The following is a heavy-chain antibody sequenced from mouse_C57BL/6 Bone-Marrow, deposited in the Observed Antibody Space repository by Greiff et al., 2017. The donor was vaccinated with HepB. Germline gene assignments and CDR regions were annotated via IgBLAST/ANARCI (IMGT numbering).Heavy chain of an antibody. CDR1: GYTFTDYY. CDR2: INPNNGGT. V-gene: IGHV1-26*01. Sequence: EVQLQQSGPELVKPGASVKISCKASGYTFTDYYMNWVKQSHGKSLEWIGDINPNNGGTSYNQKFKGKATLTVDKSSSTAYMELRSLTSEDSAVYYCASTIVITTVVTYRYWYFDVWGTGTTVTVSS. J-gene: IGHJ1*03. D-gene: IGHD1-1*01. CDR3: ASTIVITTVVTYRYWYFDV.